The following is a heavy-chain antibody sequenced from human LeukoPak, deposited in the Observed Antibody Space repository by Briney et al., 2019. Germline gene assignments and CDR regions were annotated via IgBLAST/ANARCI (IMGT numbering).Heavy chain of an antibody. Sequence: SETLSLTCTVSGGSISSYYWSWIRQPPGKGLEWIGYIYYSGSTNYNPSLKSRVTISVDTSKNQFSLKLSSVTAADTAVYYCAREGAPPGENWFDPWGQGTLVTVSS. D-gene: IGHD1-26*01. CDR1: GGSISSYY. J-gene: IGHJ5*02. CDR2: IYYSGST. V-gene: IGHV4-59*01. CDR3: AREGAPPGENWFDP.